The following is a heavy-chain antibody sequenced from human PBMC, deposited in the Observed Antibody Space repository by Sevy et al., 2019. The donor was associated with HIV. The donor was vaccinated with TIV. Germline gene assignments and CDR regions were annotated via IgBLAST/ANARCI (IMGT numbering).Heavy chain of an antibody. V-gene: IGHV3-30*02. Sequence: GGSLRLSCAASGFTFSSYGMHWVRQAPGKGLEWVAFIRYDGSNKYYADSVKGRFTISRDNSKNTLYLQMNSLRAEDTAVYYCAKHRTAYYHYYGMDVRGQGTTVTVSS. CDR1: GFTFSSYG. CDR2: IRYDGSNK. D-gene: IGHD2-21*02. CDR3: AKHRTAYYHYYGMDV. J-gene: IGHJ6*02.